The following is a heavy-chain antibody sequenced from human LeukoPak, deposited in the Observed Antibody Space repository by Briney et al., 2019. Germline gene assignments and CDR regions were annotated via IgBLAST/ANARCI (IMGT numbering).Heavy chain of an antibody. CDR2: INHSGST. CDR1: GGSFSGYY. V-gene: IGHV4-34*01. D-gene: IGHD6-13*01. CDR3: AREGQVVPWFDP. J-gene: IGHJ5*02. Sequence: WETLSLTCAVYGGSFSGYYWSWIRQPPGKGLEWIGEINHSGSTNYNPSLKSRVTISVDTSKNQFSLKLSSVTAADTAVHYCAREGQVVPWFDPWGQGTLVTVSS.